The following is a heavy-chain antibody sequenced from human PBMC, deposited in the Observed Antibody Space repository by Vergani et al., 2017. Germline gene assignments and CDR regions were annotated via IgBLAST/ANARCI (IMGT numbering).Heavy chain of an antibody. Sequence: EVQLVQSGAEVKKPGESLKFSGQGSGYSITNYGIAWVGQGPGKGLEWMGIIYAGDSDVSSIPSFQGQVTMSVDKSLSTAYLQWSSLKASDTATYYCAKTHDFSSLYSSYNWFDPWGQGTQVTVSS. D-gene: IGHD3-3*01. CDR1: GYSITNYG. J-gene: IGHJ5*02. V-gene: IGHV5-51*03. CDR2: IYAGDSDV. CDR3: AKTHDFSSLYSSYNWFDP.